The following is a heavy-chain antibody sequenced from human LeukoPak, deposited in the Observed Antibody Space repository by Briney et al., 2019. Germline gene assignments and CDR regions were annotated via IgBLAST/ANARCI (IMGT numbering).Heavy chain of an antibody. CDR1: SFTSTNNC. CDR3: ARDGFYYALDY. V-gene: IGHV3-7*01. CDR2: IKQDGSEK. Sequence: PAGSLTCSSSGSSFTSTNNCRRWHGPAQGQGPEWVANIKQDGSEKCYEVSVKGRFTISRDNAKNSLYLQMNSLRAEDTAVYYCARDGFYYALDYWGQGTLVTVSS. D-gene: IGHD3-10*01. J-gene: IGHJ4*02.